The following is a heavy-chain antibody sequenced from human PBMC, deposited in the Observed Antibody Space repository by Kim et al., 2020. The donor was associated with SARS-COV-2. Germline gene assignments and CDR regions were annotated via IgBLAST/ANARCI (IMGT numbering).Heavy chain of an antibody. D-gene: IGHD3-9*01. J-gene: IGHJ4*02. CDR2: INWNGDTT. V-gene: IGHV3-20*01. CDR3: ARQPDLLTTYYDY. CDR1: GCTFDDHD. Sequence: GGSLRLSCVASGCTFDDHDRTWVRQVPGQGLEWVSVINWNGDTTKYADAVKGRFTISRDNAKNSQYLEMNSMRVEYTAFYHCARQPDLLTTYYDYWGQGTLETVA.